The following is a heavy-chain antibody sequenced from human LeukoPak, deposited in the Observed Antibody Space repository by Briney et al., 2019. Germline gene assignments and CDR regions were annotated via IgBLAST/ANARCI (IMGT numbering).Heavy chain of an antibody. D-gene: IGHD3-10*01. CDR1: RFTFSSYA. CDR3: ARDASMVRGGWFDY. Sequence: GGSLRLSCAASRFTFSSYAMSWVRQAPGKGLEWVSGISVSGGNTYYADSVQGRFTISRDNSKNTLYLQMNSLRAEDTAVYYCARDASMVRGGWFDYWGQGTLVTVSS. V-gene: IGHV3-23*01. J-gene: IGHJ4*02. CDR2: ISVSGGNT.